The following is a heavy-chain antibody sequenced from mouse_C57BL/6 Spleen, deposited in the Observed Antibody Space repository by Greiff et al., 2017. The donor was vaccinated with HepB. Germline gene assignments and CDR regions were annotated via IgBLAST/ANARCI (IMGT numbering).Heavy chain of an antibody. CDR3: ARQGYGYLYYYAMDY. Sequence: EVKLMESGGDLVKPGGSLKLSCAASGFTFSSYGMSWVRQTPDKRLEWVATISSGGSYTYYPDSVKGRFTISRDNAKNTLYLQMSRLKSEDTAMYYCARQGYGYLYYYAMDYWGQGTSVTVSS. J-gene: IGHJ4*01. V-gene: IGHV5-6*01. CDR2: ISSGGSYT. CDR1: GFTFSSYG. D-gene: IGHD2-2*01.